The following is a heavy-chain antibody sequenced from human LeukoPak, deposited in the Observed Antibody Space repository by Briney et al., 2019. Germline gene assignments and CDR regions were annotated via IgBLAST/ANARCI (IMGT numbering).Heavy chain of an antibody. J-gene: IGHJ6*02. Sequence: GASVKVSCKASGYTFTRYALHWVRQAPGQGLEWMGWINTNAGNPTYAQGFTGRFVFSVDTSVSTAYLQISSLKAEDTGVYYCSRDIPNWATDVWGQGTTVTVPS. D-gene: IGHD1-1*01. CDR2: INTNAGNP. CDR1: GYTFTRYA. CDR3: SRDIPNWATDV. V-gene: IGHV7-4-1*02.